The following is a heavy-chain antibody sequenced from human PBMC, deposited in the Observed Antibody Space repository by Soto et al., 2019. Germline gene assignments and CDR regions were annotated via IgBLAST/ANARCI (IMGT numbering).Heavy chain of an antibody. CDR2: INAGNGNT. D-gene: IGHD2-21*02. J-gene: IGHJ1*01. CDR3: ARAKRIAEVTYTETYFYI. Sequence: ASVKSSCTASGYTFTIYGISWWRQAPGQGLEWMGWINAGNGNTKYSQKFQGRVAITTDKSASTAYMELSSLRSEDTAIYYSARAKRIAEVTYTETYFYIWGQVTMVTLAA. CDR1: GYTFTIYG. V-gene: IGHV1-18*04.